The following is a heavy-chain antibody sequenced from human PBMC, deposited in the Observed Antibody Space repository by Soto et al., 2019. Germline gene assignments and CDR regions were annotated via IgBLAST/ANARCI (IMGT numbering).Heavy chain of an antibody. CDR2: ISYDGSNK. V-gene: IGHV3-30*04. Sequence: GGSLRLSCAASGFTFSSYAMHWVRQAPGKGLEWVAVISYDGSNKYYADSVKGRFTISRDNSKNTLYLQMNSLRAEDTAVYYCARDFFPGLGYSYGTYFDYWGQGTLVTVSS. D-gene: IGHD5-18*01. CDR1: GFTFSSYA. CDR3: ARDFFPGLGYSYGTYFDY. J-gene: IGHJ4*02.